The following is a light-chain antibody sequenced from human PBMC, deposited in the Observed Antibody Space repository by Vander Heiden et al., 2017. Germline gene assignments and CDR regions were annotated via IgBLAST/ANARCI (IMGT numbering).Light chain of an antibody. CDR3: QQANSFPLT. J-gene: IGKJ4*01. CDR1: QDVSNW. V-gene: IGKV1-12*01. Sequence: DIQMTQSPSSVSASVGDRVTITCRASQDVSNWLAWYQQKPGIAPKLLIYSTSSLLSGVPSRFSGSGSGTDFTLTIIILHPEDFATYYCQQANSFPLTFGGGTKVEIK. CDR2: STS.